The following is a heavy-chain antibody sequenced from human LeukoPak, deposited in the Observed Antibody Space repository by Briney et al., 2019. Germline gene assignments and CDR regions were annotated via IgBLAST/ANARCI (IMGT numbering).Heavy chain of an antibody. D-gene: IGHD3-3*01. CDR3: ARRRDFFGC. Sequence: GGSLRLSCAASGFTFSDYYMSWIRQAPGKGLEWISYISSSGSTIYYADSVKGRFTMSRDNAKSSLYLQVNSLRAEDTAIYYCARRRDFFGCWGQGTLVTVSS. J-gene: IGHJ4*02. CDR1: GFTFSDYY. V-gene: IGHV3-11*01. CDR2: ISSSGSTI.